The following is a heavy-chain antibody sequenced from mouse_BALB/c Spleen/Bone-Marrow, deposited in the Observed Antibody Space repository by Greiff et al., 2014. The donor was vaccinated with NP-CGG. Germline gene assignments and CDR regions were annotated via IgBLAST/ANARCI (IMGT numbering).Heavy chain of an antibody. D-gene: IGHD2-3*01. J-gene: IGHJ3*01. Sequence: EVKLVESGGGLVKPGGSLKLSCAASGFTFGSYAMSWVRQTPEKRLEWVATISSGGSYTYYPDSVKGRFTISRDNAKNTLYLQMSSLRSEDTAMYYCARLRDGYSPFAYWGQGTLVTVSA. CDR2: ISSGGSYT. CDR3: ARLRDGYSPFAY. V-gene: IGHV5-9-3*01. CDR1: GFTFGSYA.